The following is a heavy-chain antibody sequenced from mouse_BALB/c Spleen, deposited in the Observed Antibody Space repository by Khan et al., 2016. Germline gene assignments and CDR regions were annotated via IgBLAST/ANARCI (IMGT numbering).Heavy chain of an antibody. CDR1: GFTFNTNA. V-gene: IGHV10S3*01. J-gene: IGHJ3*01. CDR3: VRDGNHGGFAY. Sequence: EVQLVESGGGLVQPKGSLKLSCAASGFTFNTNAMNWVRQAPGMGLEWVARIRSKSNNYATYYADSVQDRFTISRDDSQSMLYLQMNNLKTEDTAMYYCVRDGNHGGFAYWGQGTLVTVSA. CDR2: IRSKSNNYAT. D-gene: IGHD1-1*01.